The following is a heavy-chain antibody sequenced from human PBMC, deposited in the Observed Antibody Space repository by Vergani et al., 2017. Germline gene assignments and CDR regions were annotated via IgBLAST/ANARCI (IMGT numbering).Heavy chain of an antibody. Sequence: EVQLLESGGGLVQPGGSLRLSCAASGFTFSSYAMSWVRQAPGKGLEWVSAISGSGGSTYYADSVKGRFTISRDNSKNTLYLQMNSLRAEDTAVYYCARDSSSWYVSYYYYYGMDVWGQGTTVTVSS. V-gene: IGHV3-23*01. CDR1: GFTFSSYA. J-gene: IGHJ6*02. D-gene: IGHD6-13*01. CDR2: ISGSGGST. CDR3: ARDSSSWYVSYYYYYGMDV.